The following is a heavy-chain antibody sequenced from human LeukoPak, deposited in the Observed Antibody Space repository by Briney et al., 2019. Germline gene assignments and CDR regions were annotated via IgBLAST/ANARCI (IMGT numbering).Heavy chain of an antibody. J-gene: IGHJ5*02. V-gene: IGHV3-21*01. CDR1: GFTFSRYN. Sequence: GGSLRLSCAASGFTFSRYNMNWVRQAPGKGLEWVSSITSSSSYIYYADSVKGRFTIPRDNAKNSLYLQMNSLRADDTAVYYCARGRLTIYYGSGSYSRGRWFDPWGQGTLVTVSS. CDR2: ITSSSSYI. CDR3: ARGRLTIYYGSGSYSRGRWFDP. D-gene: IGHD3-10*01.